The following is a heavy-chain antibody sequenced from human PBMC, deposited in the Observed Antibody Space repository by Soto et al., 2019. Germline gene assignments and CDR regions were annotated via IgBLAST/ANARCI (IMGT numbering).Heavy chain of an antibody. CDR3: ARTLLGLMVYALYYFDY. Sequence: PSETLSLTCTVSGGSISSSSYYWGWIRQPPGKGLEWIGSIYYSGSTYYNPSLKSRVTISVDTSKNQFSLKLSSVTAADTAVYYCARTLLGLMVYALYYFDYWGQGTLVTVSS. CDR1: GGSISSSSYY. J-gene: IGHJ4*02. V-gene: IGHV4-39*01. D-gene: IGHD2-8*01. CDR2: IYYSGST.